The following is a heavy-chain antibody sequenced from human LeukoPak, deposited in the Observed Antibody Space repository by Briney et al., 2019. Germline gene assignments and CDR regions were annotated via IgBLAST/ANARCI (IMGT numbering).Heavy chain of an antibody. V-gene: IGHV3-21*01. CDR2: ISSSSSYI. CDR3: ARDGYCGGDCYDDFDI. Sequence: PGGSLRLSCAASGFTFSSYSMNWVRPAPGKGLEWVSSISSSSSYIYYADSVKGRFTISRDNAKNSLYLQMNSLRAEDTAVYYCARDGYCGGDCYDDFDIWGQGTMVTVSS. D-gene: IGHD2-21*01. J-gene: IGHJ3*02. CDR1: GFTFSSYS.